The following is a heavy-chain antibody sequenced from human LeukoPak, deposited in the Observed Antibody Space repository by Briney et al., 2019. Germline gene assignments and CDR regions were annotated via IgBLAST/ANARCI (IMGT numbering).Heavy chain of an antibody. V-gene: IGHV3-23*01. D-gene: IGHD6-19*01. CDR1: GLTFSTFG. Sequence: PGGTLRLSCAASGLTFSTFGMTWVRQAPGKGLEWVSAISGSAVSTFYADSVKGRFTISRDNSKNTLYLQMNSLRAEDTAVYYCATHIAVAGTAIDYWGQGTLVTVSS. J-gene: IGHJ4*02. CDR3: ATHIAVAGTAIDY. CDR2: ISGSAVST.